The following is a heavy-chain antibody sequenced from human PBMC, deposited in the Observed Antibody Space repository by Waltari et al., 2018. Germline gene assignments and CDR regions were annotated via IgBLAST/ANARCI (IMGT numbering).Heavy chain of an antibody. J-gene: IGHJ3*01. Sequence: EVQLVESGGGLVQPGGSLRLSCAASGFTFSSYWMSWVRQAPGKGLGWVANIKQEGSEKYYVDSVKGRLTISRDNAKNSLYLQRNSLRAEDTAVYYCARGQPRVTVWGQGTMVTVSS. CDR2: IKQEGSEK. CDR3: ARGQPRVTV. CDR1: GFTFSSYW. V-gene: IGHV3-7*01. D-gene: IGHD3-10*01.